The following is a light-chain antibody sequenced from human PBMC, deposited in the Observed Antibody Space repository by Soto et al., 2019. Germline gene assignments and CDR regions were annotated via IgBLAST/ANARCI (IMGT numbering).Light chain of an antibody. Sequence: QSALTQPRSVSGSPGQSVTISCTGTSSDVGGYNYVSWYQQHPGKAPKLMIYDVSKRPSGVPDRLSGSKSGNTASLTISGLQAEDEAYYYCCSYSGSYRYVFGTGTKLTVL. V-gene: IGLV2-11*01. J-gene: IGLJ1*01. CDR1: SSDVGGYNY. CDR2: DVS. CDR3: CSYSGSYRYV.